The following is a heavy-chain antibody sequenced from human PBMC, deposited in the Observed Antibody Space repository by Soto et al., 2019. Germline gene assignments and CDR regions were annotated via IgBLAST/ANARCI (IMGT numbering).Heavy chain of an antibody. CDR1: GASISSGDYY. V-gene: IGHV4-30-4*01. D-gene: IGHD2-15*01. J-gene: IGHJ4*02. CDR2: IYYSGTT. Sequence: SETLSLTCTVSGASISSGDYYWNWIRQPTGKGLEWIGHIYYSGTTYYTPSLQSRLTMSVDTSKNQFSLKLNSVTAADTAVYYCARFSVATTQYYFDYWGQGTLVTVSS. CDR3: ARFSVATTQYYFDY.